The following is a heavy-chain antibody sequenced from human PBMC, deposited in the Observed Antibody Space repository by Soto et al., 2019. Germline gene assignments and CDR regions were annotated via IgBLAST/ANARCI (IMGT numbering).Heavy chain of an antibody. V-gene: IGHV3-21*01. CDR1: GFTFTNYN. Sequence: EGQLVESGGGLVKPGGSLRLSCAASGFTFTNYNMNWVRQAPGKGLEWVSSISSSGRYIFYADSVKGRFTISRDNPQNSLSLLMNSLGAEDTAVYHCARGDDYGDYAVIPYYMDVWGKGTTVTVSS. CDR2: ISSSGRYI. D-gene: IGHD4-17*01. CDR3: ARGDDYGDYAVIPYYMDV. J-gene: IGHJ6*03.